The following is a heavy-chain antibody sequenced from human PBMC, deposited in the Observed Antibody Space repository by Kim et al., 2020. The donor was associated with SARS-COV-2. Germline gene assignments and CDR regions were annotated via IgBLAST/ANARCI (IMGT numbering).Heavy chain of an antibody. CDR1: GGTFSSYA. CDR2: IIPILGIA. V-gene: IGHV1-69*04. D-gene: IGHD2-2*01. Sequence: SVKVSCKASGGTFSSYAISWVRQAPGQGLEWMGRIIPILGIANYAQKFQGRVTITADKSTSTAYMELSSLRSEDTAVYYCARVGSIVVVPAAIPAYFDYWGQGTLVTVSS. CDR3: ARVGSIVVVPAAIPAYFDY. J-gene: IGHJ4*02.